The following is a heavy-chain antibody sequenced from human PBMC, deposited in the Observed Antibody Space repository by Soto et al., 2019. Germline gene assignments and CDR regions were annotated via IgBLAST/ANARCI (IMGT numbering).Heavy chain of an antibody. D-gene: IGHD6-13*01. CDR1: GGSISSGGYY. Sequence: QVQLQESGPGLVKPSQTLSLTCTVSGGSISSGGYYWSWIRQHPGKGLEWIGYVYYSGSTYYNPSLKSRVTISVDTSKNQFTLKLSSVTAADTAVYYCAGSFGVEAAGPFDFWGQGTLVTVSS. V-gene: IGHV4-31*03. CDR2: VYYSGST. J-gene: IGHJ4*02. CDR3: AGSFGVEAAGPFDF.